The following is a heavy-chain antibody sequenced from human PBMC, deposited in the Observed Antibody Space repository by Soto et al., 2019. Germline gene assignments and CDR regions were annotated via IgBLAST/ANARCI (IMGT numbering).Heavy chain of an antibody. Sequence: SETLSLTCTVSGGSISNYYWSWIRQPPGKELEWIGYIFNSGSTNYNPSLKSRVTISVDTSKNQFSLKLSSVTAADTAVYYCARGSCTSTSCYDYDWFFDLWGRGTLVTVSS. CDR2: IFNSGST. CDR3: ARGSCTSTSCYDYDWFFDL. CDR1: GGSISNYY. D-gene: IGHD2-2*01. V-gene: IGHV4-59*01. J-gene: IGHJ2*01.